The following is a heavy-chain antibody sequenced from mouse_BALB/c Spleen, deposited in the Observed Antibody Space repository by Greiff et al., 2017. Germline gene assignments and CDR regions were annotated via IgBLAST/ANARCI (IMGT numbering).Heavy chain of an antibody. CDR2: IYPGSGNT. CDR3: ARLGKSGYYLDY. CDR1: GYTFTDYY. V-gene: IGHV1-77*01. J-gene: IGHJ2*01. D-gene: IGHD4-1*01. Sequence: VQLQQSGAELARPGASVKLSCKASGYTFTDYYINWVKQRTGQGLEWIGEIYPGSGNTYYNEKFKGKATLTADKSSSTAYMQLSSLTSEDSAVYFCARLGKSGYYLDYWGQGTTLTVSS.